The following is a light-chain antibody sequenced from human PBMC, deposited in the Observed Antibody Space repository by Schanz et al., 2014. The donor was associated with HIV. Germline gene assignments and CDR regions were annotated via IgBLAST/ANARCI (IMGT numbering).Light chain of an antibody. CDR3: QQSNRAPYT. J-gene: IGKJ2*01. CDR2: SAS. Sequence: DIQMTQSPSSLSVSVGDRVSVACRASQNIKNNLNWYQQKPGKAPKLLIYSASSLQIGVPSRFSGGGSGTEFTLTISALQPEDVAVYFCQQSNRAPYTFGQGTKLEIK. CDR1: QNIKNN. V-gene: IGKV1-39*01.